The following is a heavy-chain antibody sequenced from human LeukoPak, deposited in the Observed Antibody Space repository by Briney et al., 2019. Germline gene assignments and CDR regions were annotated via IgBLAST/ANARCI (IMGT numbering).Heavy chain of an antibody. J-gene: IGHJ5*02. Sequence: SQTLSLTCAISGDSVSSNSAAWNWIRQSPSRGLEWLGRTYYRSKWYNDYAVSVKSRITINPDTSKNQFSLQLNSVTAADTAVYYCARGRDMLIGYFEHWFDPWGQGTLVIVSS. CDR3: ARGRDMLIGYFEHWFDP. D-gene: IGHD3-9*01. CDR1: GDSVSSNSAA. CDR2: TYYRSKWYN. V-gene: IGHV6-1*01.